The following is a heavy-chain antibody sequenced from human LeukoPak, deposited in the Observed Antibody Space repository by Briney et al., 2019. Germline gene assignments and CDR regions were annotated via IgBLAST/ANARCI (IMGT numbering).Heavy chain of an antibody. D-gene: IGHD2-2*01. Sequence: SETLSLTCTASGGSISSYYWSWIRQPPGKGLEWIGRIYTSGSTNYNPSLKSRVTISVDTSKNQFSLKLSSVTAADTAVYYCATHYCSSTSCYPGEDYWGQGTLVTVSS. CDR3: ATHYCSSTSCYPGEDY. J-gene: IGHJ4*02. CDR1: GGSISSYY. CDR2: IYTSGST. V-gene: IGHV4-4*08.